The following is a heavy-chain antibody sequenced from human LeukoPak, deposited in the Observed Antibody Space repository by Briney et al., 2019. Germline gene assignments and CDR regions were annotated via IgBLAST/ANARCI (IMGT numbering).Heavy chain of an antibody. CDR2: VWYDGRNK. CDR1: GFTFSSYG. J-gene: IGHJ4*02. Sequence: GGSLRLSCAASGFTFSSYGMHWVRQGPGKGLEWVAVVWYDGRNKNYAESVKGRFTISTADSKITLYLQMNSLKIEDTGVYYCTTDRGIAVRPVFDYWGQGTLVTVSS. D-gene: IGHD6-6*01. CDR3: TTDRGIAVRPVFDY. V-gene: IGHV3-33*01.